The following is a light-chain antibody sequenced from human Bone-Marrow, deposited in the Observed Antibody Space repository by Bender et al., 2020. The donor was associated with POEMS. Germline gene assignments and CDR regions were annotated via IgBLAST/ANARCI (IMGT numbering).Light chain of an antibody. Sequence: SYDLIQSPSVSVSPGQTATLSCSGDKLVGEYVSWYQQKVGQSPVLLIYEDSKRPSGIPERFSGSTSGDTANLTISGTQPMDEADYYCQAWDRSTVIFGGGTKLSVL. CDR3: QAWDRSTVI. CDR1: KLVGEY. V-gene: IGLV3-1*01. CDR2: EDS. J-gene: IGLJ2*01.